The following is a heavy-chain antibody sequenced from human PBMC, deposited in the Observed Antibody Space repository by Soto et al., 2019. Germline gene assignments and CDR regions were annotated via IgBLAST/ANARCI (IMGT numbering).Heavy chain of an antibody. Sequence: EVQLVESGGGLVKPGGSLRLSCAASGFTFSSYSMNWVRQAPGKGLEWVSSISSSSSYIYYADSVKGRFTISRDNAKNSLYLQMNSLGAEDTAVYYCARSPSMTTVSLDYWGQGTLVTVSS. J-gene: IGHJ4*02. V-gene: IGHV3-21*01. D-gene: IGHD4-17*01. CDR1: GFTFSSYS. CDR3: ARSPSMTTVSLDY. CDR2: ISSSSSYI.